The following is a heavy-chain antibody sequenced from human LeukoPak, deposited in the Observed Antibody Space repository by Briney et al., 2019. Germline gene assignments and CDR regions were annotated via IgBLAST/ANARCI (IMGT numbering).Heavy chain of an antibody. V-gene: IGHV3-30*04. D-gene: IGHD2-21*02. CDR1: GFTFSSYA. Sequence: GRSLRLSCAASGFTFSSYAMHWVRQAPGKGLEWVAVISYDGSNKYYADSVKGRFTISRDNSKNTLYLQMNSLRAEDTAVYYCAKGHCGGDCYPARDYYMDVWGKGTTVTIPS. CDR2: ISYDGSNK. CDR3: AKGHCGGDCYPARDYYMDV. J-gene: IGHJ6*03.